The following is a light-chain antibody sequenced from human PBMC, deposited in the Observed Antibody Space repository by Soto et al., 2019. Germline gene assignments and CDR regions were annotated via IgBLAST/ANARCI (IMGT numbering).Light chain of an antibody. V-gene: IGLV2-23*01. CDR1: RSDVGGYNI. CDR3: CSYAGNFTLV. J-gene: IGLJ2*01. Sequence: QSALTQPASVSGSPGPSISISCTGTRSDVGGYNIVSWYQQHPGKAPKLMIYEGNKRPSGVSYRFSGSKSGNTASLTISGLQAEDEADYHCCSYAGNFTLVFGGGTKLTVL. CDR2: EGN.